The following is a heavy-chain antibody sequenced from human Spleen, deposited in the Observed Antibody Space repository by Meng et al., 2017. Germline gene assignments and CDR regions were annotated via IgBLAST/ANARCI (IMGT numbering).Heavy chain of an antibody. Sequence: QVRRQQCGAGLVNPSGPLSLTCAVSGGSISSTKWWNWVRQTAGKGLEWIGEIYHSGTTNYNPSLKSRVTMSVDESKNQFSLKLTSVTAADTAVYYCASYNSGWPQFDSWGQGTLVTVSS. D-gene: IGHD6-19*01. J-gene: IGHJ4*02. CDR1: GGSISSTKW. V-gene: IGHV4-4*02. CDR3: ASYNSGWPQFDS. CDR2: IYHSGTT.